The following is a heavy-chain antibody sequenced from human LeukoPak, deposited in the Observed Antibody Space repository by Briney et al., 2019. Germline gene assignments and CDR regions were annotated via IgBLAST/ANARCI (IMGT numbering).Heavy chain of an antibody. CDR3: ARAQMYYDFWSGYSQRGDYYFDY. V-gene: IGHV4-59*01. Sequence: SETLSLTCTVSGGSISSYYWSWIRQPPGKGLEWIGYIYYSGSTNYNPSLKSRVTISVDTSKNQFSLKLSSVTAADTAVYYCARAQMYYDFWSGYSQRGDYYFDYWGQGTLVTVSS. CDR2: IYYSGST. J-gene: IGHJ4*02. D-gene: IGHD3-3*01. CDR1: GGSISSYY.